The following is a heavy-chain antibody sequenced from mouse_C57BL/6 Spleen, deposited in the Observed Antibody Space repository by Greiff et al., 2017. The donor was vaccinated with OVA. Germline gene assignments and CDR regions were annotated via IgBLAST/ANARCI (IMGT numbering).Heavy chain of an antibody. Sequence: QVQLQQPGAELVKPGASVKMSCKASGYTFTSYWITWVQQRPGQGLEWIGDIYPGSGSTNYNEKFKSKATLTVDTSSSTAYMQLSSLTSEDSAVYYCARGDSSGSSVAYWGQGTLVTVSA. CDR3: ARGDSSGSSVAY. CDR2: IYPGSGST. CDR1: GYTFTSYW. J-gene: IGHJ3*01. V-gene: IGHV1-55*01. D-gene: IGHD3-2*02.